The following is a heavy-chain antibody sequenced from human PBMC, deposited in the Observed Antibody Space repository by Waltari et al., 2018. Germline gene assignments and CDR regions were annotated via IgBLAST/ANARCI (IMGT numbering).Heavy chain of an antibody. CDR1: RGFITCGTNY. V-gene: IGHV4-61*02. Sequence: QVQLQESGPGLVKPSQTLSLTCTVSRGFITCGTNYWNWIRQSAGKGLAWMATIDERGSTSLKPSLRGRVTISRDTSKNQFFLRLNSATATDTATYFCARAPGKVWLQFGFDDWGPGIQVTVSS. CDR2: IDERGST. J-gene: IGHJ4*02. D-gene: IGHD5-12*01. CDR3: ARAPGKVWLQFGFDD.